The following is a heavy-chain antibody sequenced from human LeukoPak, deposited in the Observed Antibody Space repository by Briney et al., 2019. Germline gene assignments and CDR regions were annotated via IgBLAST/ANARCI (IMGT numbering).Heavy chain of an antibody. CDR3: ARGRDYYGSGSSFDY. CDR1: GGSFSGYY. J-gene: IGHJ4*02. V-gene: IGHV4-34*01. CDR2: INHSGST. D-gene: IGHD3-10*01. Sequence: XETLSLTCAVYGGSFSGYYWSWIRQPPGKGLEWIGEINHSGSTNYNPSLKSRVTISVDTSKNQFSLKLSSVTAADTAVYYCARGRDYYGSGSSFDYWGQGTLVTVSS.